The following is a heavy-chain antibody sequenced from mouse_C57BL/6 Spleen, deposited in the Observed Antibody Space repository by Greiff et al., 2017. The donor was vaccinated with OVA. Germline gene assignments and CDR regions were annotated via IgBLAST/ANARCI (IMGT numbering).Heavy chain of an antibody. CDR3: TREYYGNSPRYFDV. D-gene: IGHD1-1*01. Sequence: QVQLQQSGAELVRPGASVTLSCTASGYTFTDYEMHWVKQTPVHGLEWIGAIDPETGGTAYNQKFKGKAILTADKSSSTAYMELRSLTSEDSAVYYCTREYYGNSPRYFDVWGTGTTVTVSS. CDR1: GYTFTDYE. J-gene: IGHJ1*03. V-gene: IGHV1-15*01. CDR2: IDPETGGT.